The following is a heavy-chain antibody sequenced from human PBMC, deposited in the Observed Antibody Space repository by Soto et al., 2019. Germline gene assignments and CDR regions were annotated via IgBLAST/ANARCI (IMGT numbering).Heavy chain of an antibody. Sequence: SENLSLTCTVSGGSINSYYWSWIRQPPGKGLEWIGYIYYSGSTNYNPSLKSRVTISVDTSKNQFSLKLSSVTAADTAVYYCARRYYSGYDYWGQGTLVTVSS. CDR3: ARRYYSGYDY. CDR2: IYYSGST. D-gene: IGHD5-12*01. J-gene: IGHJ4*02. V-gene: IGHV4-59*08. CDR1: GGSINSYY.